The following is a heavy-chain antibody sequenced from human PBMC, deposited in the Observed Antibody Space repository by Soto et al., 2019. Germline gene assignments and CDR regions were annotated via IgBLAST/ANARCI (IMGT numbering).Heavy chain of an antibody. J-gene: IGHJ6*02. CDR3: ARHYYDSSGYPGGYYGMDV. CDR2: IYYSGST. CDR1: GGSISSGDYY. D-gene: IGHD3-22*01. V-gene: IGHV4-30-4*01. Sequence: PSETLSLTCTVSGGSISSGDYYWSWIRQPPGKGLEWIGYIYYSGSTYYNPSLKGRVTISVDTSKNQFSLKLSSVTAADTAVYYCARHYYDSSGYPGGYYGMDVWGQGTTVTVSS.